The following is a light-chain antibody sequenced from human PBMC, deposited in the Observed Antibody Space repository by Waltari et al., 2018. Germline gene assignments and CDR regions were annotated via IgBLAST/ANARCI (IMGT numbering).Light chain of an antibody. CDR2: DAS. V-gene: IGKV3-11*01. J-gene: IGKJ4*01. CDR3: QQRSNGLT. CDR1: QSVSVY. Sequence: EIVLTQSPATLSLSPGERATLSCRASQSVSVYLAWYPQKPGQAPRLLIFDASSRATGITARFRGSGSGTDFTLTISSLEPEDFAVYYCQQRSNGLTFGGGTRVEIK.